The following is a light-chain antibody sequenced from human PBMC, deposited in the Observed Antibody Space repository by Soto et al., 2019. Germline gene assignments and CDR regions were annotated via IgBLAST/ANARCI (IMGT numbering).Light chain of an antibody. CDR1: QSVSSSY. V-gene: IGKV3-20*01. CDR2: NAS. CDR3: QQYGNPRGT. Sequence: EIVLTQSPGTLSLSPGERATLSCRASQSVSSSYLAWYQQKPGQAPRLLIYNASSRATGIPDRFSGSGSGTDFTLTISRLEPEDFAVYYCQQYGNPRGTFGQGTKVEIK. J-gene: IGKJ1*01.